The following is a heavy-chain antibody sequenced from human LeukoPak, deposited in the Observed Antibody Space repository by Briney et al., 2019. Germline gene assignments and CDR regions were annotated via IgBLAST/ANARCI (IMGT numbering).Heavy chain of an antibody. V-gene: IGHV4-59*06. CDR2: IYHSGGT. D-gene: IGHD3-10*01. Sequence: SETLSLTCTVSGGSISSYYWSWIRQHPGKGLEWIGYIYHSGGTYYNPSLKSRLSISVDTSKNQFSLNLSSVTAADTAVYYCARDGGYGLGSSYFESWGQGTLVTVSS. CDR1: GGSISSYY. J-gene: IGHJ4*02. CDR3: ARDGGYGLGSSYFES.